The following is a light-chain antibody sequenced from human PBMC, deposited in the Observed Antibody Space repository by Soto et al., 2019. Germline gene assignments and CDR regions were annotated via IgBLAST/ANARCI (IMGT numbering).Light chain of an antibody. J-gene: IGKJ1*01. Sequence: DIQMTQSPSTLSASVGDRVTITCRASQSISSWLAWYQQKPGKAPKLLIYDASSLESGVPSRFSGSGSGTEFTLSISTLQPDDFARYYCQQYNNYNRYSKFGQGTKVEI. CDR1: QSISSW. CDR2: DAS. V-gene: IGKV1-5*01. CDR3: QQYNNYNRYSK.